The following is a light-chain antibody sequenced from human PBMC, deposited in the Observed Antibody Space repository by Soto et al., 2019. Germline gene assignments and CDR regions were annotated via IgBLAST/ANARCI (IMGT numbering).Light chain of an antibody. V-gene: IGLV2-8*01. J-gene: IGLJ2*01. CDR2: EVS. CDR3: SSYGGSDNLV. Sequence: QSALTQPPSASGSPGQSVTISCTGTSSDIGDYNYVSWYQQHPGKVPKLMIYEVSNRPSGVPDRFSGSKSGNTASLTVSGLQAEDEADYYCSSYGGSDNLVFGGGTKLTVL. CDR1: SSDIGDYNY.